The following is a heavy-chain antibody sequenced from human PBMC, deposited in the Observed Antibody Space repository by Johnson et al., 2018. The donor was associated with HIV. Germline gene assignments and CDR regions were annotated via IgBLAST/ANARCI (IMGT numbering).Heavy chain of an antibody. V-gene: IGHV3-11*01. CDR3: AKYHDYYDSSGSAFDI. J-gene: IGHJ3*02. D-gene: IGHD3-22*01. CDR2: ISSSGSTI. CDR1: GFTFSDYY. Sequence: QMLLVESGGGLVKPGGSLRLSCAASGFTFSDYYMSWIRQAPGKGLEWVSYISSSGSTIYYADSVKGRFTISRDNSKNTLYLQMNSLRAEDTAVYYCAKYHDYYDSSGSAFDIWGQGTMVTVSS.